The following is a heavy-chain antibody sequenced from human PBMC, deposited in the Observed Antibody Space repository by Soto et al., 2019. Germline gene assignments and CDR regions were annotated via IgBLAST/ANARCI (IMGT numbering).Heavy chain of an antibody. CDR3: ATDRRYYDSSGYNWFDP. Sequence: ASVTVSCKVSGYTLTELSMHWVRQAPGKGLEWMGGFDPEDGETIYAQKFQGRVTMTEDTSTDTAYMELSSLRSEDTAVYYCATDRRYYDSSGYNWFDPWGQGTLVTVSS. CDR1: GYTLTELS. D-gene: IGHD3-22*01. V-gene: IGHV1-24*01. J-gene: IGHJ5*02. CDR2: FDPEDGET.